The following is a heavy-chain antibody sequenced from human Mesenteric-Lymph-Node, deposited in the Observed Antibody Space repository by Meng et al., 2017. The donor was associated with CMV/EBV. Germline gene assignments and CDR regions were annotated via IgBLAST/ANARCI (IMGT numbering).Heavy chain of an antibody. CDR2: TDYTGTHT. J-gene: IGHJ4*02. Sequence: GGSLRLSCAASGFTFSTYAMTWVRQAPGKGLEWVSATDYTGTHTYYADSVKGRFTLSRDNSKNTLHLQMNSLRAEDTAVYYCAKEGRGFDWYYFDFWGQGTLVTVSS. V-gene: IGHV3-23*01. CDR3: AKEGRGFDWYYFDF. CDR1: GFTFSTYA. D-gene: IGHD3-9*01.